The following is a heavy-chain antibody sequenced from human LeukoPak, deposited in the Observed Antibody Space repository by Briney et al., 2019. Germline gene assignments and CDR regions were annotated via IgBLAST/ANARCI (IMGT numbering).Heavy chain of an antibody. CDR1: GYTFSDYY. J-gene: IGHJ1*01. CDR2: INPNSGGT. V-gene: IGHV1-2*02. Sequence: SSVTVSCKASGYTFSDYYIHWVRQAPGQGLEWMGWINPNSGGTNYAQNFQGRVTMTRDTSIITAYIDLSSLKTDDKDVYFCARRTYDSSDYEYFQHWGQGTLVTISS. CDR3: ARRTYDSSDYEYFQH. D-gene: IGHD3-22*01.